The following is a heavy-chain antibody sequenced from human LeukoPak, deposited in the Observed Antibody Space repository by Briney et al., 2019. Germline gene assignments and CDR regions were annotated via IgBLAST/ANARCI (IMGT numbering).Heavy chain of an antibody. J-gene: IGHJ3*02. CDR1: GFTFDDYG. Sequence: GGSLRLSCAASGFTFDDYGMSWVRQAPGKGLEWVSGINWNGGSTGYADSVKGRFTISRDNAKNSLYLQMNSLRAEDTALYHCARGAHGYCSSTSCNAFDIWGQGTMVTVSS. CDR2: INWNGGST. V-gene: IGHV3-20*01. CDR3: ARGAHGYCSSTSCNAFDI. D-gene: IGHD2-2*01.